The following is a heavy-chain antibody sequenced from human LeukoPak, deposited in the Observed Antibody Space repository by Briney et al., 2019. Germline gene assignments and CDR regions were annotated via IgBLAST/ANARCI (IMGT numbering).Heavy chain of an antibody. CDR2: IYSGGST. D-gene: IGHD6-6*01. CDR3: ARSTSGIAARRFFDY. CDR1: GFTVSSNY. Sequence: GGSLRLSCAASGFTVSSNYMSWVRQAPGKGLEWVSVIYSGGSTYYADSVKGRFTISRDNSKNTLYLQMNSLRAEDTAVYYCARSTSGIAARRFFDYWGQGTLVTVSS. V-gene: IGHV3-53*01. J-gene: IGHJ4*02.